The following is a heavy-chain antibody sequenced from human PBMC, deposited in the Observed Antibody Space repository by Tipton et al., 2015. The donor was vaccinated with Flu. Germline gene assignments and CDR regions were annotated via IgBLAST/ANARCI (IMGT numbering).Heavy chain of an antibody. CDR1: GGSINNSGYY. CDR3: ARLSYYDVDLKNFYFDY. Sequence: TLSLTCAVSGGSINNSGYYWGWIRQPPGKGLEWVGSIYYSGSTYYNPSLKSRVTMSVDTSKNQFSLKLTSVTAADTAVYYCARLSYYDVDLKNFYFDYWGQGALVTVSS. D-gene: IGHD3-10*02. CDR2: IYYSGST. V-gene: IGHV4-39*01. J-gene: IGHJ4*02.